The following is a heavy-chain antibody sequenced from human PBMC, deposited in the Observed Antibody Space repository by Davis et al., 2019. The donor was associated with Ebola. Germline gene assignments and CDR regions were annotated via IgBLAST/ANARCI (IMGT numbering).Heavy chain of an antibody. CDR2: INPSGGST. CDR1: GYTFSSYY. J-gene: IGHJ4*02. D-gene: IGHD3-10*01. Sequence: ASVKVSCKASGYTFSSYYMHWVRQAPGQGLEWMGIINPSGGSTSYAQKFQGRVTMTRDTSTSTVYMELSSLRSEDTAVYYCATPMGRGYIDYWGQGTLVTVSS. V-gene: IGHV1-46*03. CDR3: ATPMGRGYIDY.